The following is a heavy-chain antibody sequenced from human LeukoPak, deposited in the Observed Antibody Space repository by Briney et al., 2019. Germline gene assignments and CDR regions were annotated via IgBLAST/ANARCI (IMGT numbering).Heavy chain of an antibody. CDR1: GGSISSSSYY. D-gene: IGHD1-14*01. J-gene: IGHJ5*02. V-gene: IGHV4-39*07. CDR2: IYYSGST. CDR3: ARGRPYNVGLPPWFDP. Sequence: SETLSLTCTVSGGSISSSSYYWGWIRQPPGKGLEWIGSIYYSGSTYYNPSLKSRVTISVDTSKNQFSLKLSSVTAADTAVYYCARGRPYNVGLPPWFDPWGQGTLVTVSS.